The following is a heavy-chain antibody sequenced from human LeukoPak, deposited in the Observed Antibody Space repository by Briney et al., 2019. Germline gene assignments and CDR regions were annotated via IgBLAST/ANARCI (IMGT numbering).Heavy chain of an antibody. V-gene: IGHV4-31*03. Sequence: SETLSLTCTVSGGSISSGGYYWSWIRQHPGKGLEWIGYIYYSGSTYYNPSLKSRVTISVDTSKNQFSLKLSSVTAADTAVHYCARTENSSGYYHSYYFDYWGQGTLVTVSS. CDR1: GGSISSGGYY. CDR3: ARTENSSGYYHSYYFDY. CDR2: IYYSGST. D-gene: IGHD3-22*01. J-gene: IGHJ4*02.